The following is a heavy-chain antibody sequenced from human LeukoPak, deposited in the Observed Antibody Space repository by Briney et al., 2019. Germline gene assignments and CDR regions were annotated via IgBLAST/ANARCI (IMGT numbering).Heavy chain of an antibody. V-gene: IGHV4-34*01. CDR2: INHSGST. CDR1: GGSFSGFY. J-gene: IGHJ5*02. CDR3: AARSSGSYYSWFDP. Sequence: SETLSLTCAVYGGSFSGFYWSWIRQPPGKGLEWIGEINHSGSTNYNPSLKSRVTISVDTSKNQFSLKLSFVTAADTAVYYCAARSSGSYYSWFDPWGQGTLVTVSS. D-gene: IGHD1-26*01.